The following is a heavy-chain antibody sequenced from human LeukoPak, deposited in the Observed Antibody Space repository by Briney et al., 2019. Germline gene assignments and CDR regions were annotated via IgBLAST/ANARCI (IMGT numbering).Heavy chain of an antibody. Sequence: SETLSLTCAVYGGSFSGYYWSWIRQPPGKGLEWIGEINHSGSTNYNPSLKSRVTISVDTSKNQFSLKLSSVTAADTAVYYCARLRGYTSSARGYVEYWGQGTLVTVSS. V-gene: IGHV4-34*01. J-gene: IGHJ4*02. CDR1: GGSFSGYY. D-gene: IGHD6-13*01. CDR2: INHSGST. CDR3: ARLRGYTSSARGYVEY.